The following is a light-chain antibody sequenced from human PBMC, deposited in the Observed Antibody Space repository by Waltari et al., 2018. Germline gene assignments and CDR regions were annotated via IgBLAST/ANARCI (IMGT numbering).Light chain of an antibody. V-gene: IGKV3-20*01. CDR3: QLYGSSLYI. CDR1: QSVSNNF. CDR2: AAS. Sequence: EIVLTQSPGTLSLPPGERVTLSCRASQSVSNNFLAWYQQRPGQPPRLLIYAASSRAAGIPDRFRGSESGTDFTLTISRLEPEDFAVYYCQLYGSSLYIFGPVTKLEIK. J-gene: IGKJ2*01.